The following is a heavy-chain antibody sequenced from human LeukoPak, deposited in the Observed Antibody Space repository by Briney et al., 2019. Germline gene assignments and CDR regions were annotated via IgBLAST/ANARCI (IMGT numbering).Heavy chain of an antibody. D-gene: IGHD3-10*01. CDR3: ARDVWRPMVRGVIEGGRFDP. J-gene: IGHJ5*02. CDR1: GFTFSSYS. CDR2: ISTSSSYI. Sequence: HPGGSLRLSCAASGFTFSSYSMNWVRQAPGKGLVWVASISTSSSYIYYSDSVKRRFTISRDNAKNSLYLQMNSLRAEDTAVDYCARDVWRPMVRGVIEGGRFDPWGQGTLVTVSS. V-gene: IGHV3-21*01.